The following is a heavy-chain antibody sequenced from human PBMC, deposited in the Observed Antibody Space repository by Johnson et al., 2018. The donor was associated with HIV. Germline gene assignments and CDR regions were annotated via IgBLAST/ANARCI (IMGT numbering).Heavy chain of an antibody. Sequence: VQLLESGGGVVQPGRSLRLSCAASGFTFINYAMSWVRQAPGKGLAWVTVISYDGSNKYYADPVKGRFTISRDNAKTSLYLQMNSLRADDTALYYCAKGGVQFNDAFDIWGRGTMVTVSS. V-gene: IGHV3-30*04. D-gene: IGHD1-1*01. J-gene: IGHJ3*02. CDR3: AKGGVQFNDAFDI. CDR1: GFTFINYA. CDR2: ISYDGSNK.